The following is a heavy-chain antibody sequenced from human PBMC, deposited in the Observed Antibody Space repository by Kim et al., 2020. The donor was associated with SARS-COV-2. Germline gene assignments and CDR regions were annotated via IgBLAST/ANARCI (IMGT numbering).Heavy chain of an antibody. CDR1: GFTFSSYG. CDR2: RWYDGSNK. V-gene: IGHV3-33*08. D-gene: IGHD6-19*01. CDR3: ARDEHSSGWYIDY. J-gene: IGHJ4*02. Sequence: GGSLRLSCAASGFTFSSYGMHWVRQAPGKGLEWVAVRWYDGSNKYYADSVKGRFTISRDNSKNTLYLQMNSLRAEDTAVYYCARDEHSSGWYIDYGGQGTLVTVSS.